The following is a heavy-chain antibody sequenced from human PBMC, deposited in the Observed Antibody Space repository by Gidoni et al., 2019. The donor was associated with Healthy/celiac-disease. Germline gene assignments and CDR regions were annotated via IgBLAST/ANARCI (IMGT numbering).Heavy chain of an antibody. J-gene: IGHJ4*02. V-gene: IGHV4-31*03. CDR1: GGSISSGGYY. CDR2: IYYSGST. CDR3: ARSALIFGVVIILDY. D-gene: IGHD3-3*01. Sequence: QVQLQESGPGLVKPSQTLSLTCTVSGGSISSGGYYWSWIRQHPGKGLEWIGYIYYSGSTYYNPSLKSRVTISVDTSKNQFSLKLSSVTAADTAVYYCARSALIFGVVIILDYWGQGTLVTVSS.